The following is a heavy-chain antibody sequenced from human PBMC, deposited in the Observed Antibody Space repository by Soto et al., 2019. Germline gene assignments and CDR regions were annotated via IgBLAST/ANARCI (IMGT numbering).Heavy chain of an antibody. CDR2: ISAYNGNT. CDR3: ARDPPKYYYDSSGPNDAFDI. V-gene: IGHV1-18*04. J-gene: IGHJ3*02. CDR1: GYTFTSYG. D-gene: IGHD3-22*01. Sequence: QVQLVQSGAEVKKPGASVKVSCKASGYTFTSYGISWVRQAPGQGLEWMGWISAYNGNTNYAQKLQGRVTMTTDTSKSTAYMELRSLGSDDTAVYYCARDPPKYYYDSSGPNDAFDIWGQGTMVTVSS.